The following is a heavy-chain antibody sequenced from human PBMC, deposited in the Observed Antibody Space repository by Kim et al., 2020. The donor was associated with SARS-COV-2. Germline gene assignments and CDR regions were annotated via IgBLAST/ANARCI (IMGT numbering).Heavy chain of an antibody. CDR2: INYNSGRI. D-gene: IGHD6-25*01. J-gene: IGHJ5*02. V-gene: IGHV3-9*01. CDR1: GFSFDDSA. CDR3: AKARLTDSNWFDP. Sequence: GRSLRLSCAASGFSFDDSAMHWVRQAPGKGLEWVTGINYNSGRIGYADSVKGRFTISRDNAKNSLYLQMNSLRDEDTALYFCAKARLTDSNWFDPWGQGT.